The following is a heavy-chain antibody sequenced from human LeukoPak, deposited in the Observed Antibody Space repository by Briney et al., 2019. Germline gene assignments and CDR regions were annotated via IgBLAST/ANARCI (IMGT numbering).Heavy chain of an antibody. V-gene: IGHV3-23*01. D-gene: IGHD6-19*01. J-gene: IGHJ4*02. CDR2: ISGSGGST. CDR1: GFTFSSYA. Sequence: GGSLGLSCTASGFTFSSYAMTWVRQAPGKGLEWVSGISGSGGSTYYADSVKGRFTISRDNSKNTLYLQMNSLRAEDTAVYYCAADQGSGWYVWGQGTLVTVSS. CDR3: AADQGSGWYV.